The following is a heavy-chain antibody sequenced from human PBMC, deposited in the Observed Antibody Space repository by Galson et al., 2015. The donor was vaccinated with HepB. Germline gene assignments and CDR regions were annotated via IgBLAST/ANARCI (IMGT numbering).Heavy chain of an antibody. V-gene: IGHV3-7*01. CDR2: IKQDGSEK. CDR1: GFTFSWYW. J-gene: IGHJ4*02. CDR3: ARDATSTILVVAHFGY. D-gene: IGHD3-22*01. Sequence: SLRLSCAASGFTFSWYWMSWVRQAPGKGLEWVANIKQDGSEKYYVDSVKGRFTISRDNAKNSLYLQLNSLRAEDTAVYYCARDATSTILVVAHFGYWGLGTLVTVSS.